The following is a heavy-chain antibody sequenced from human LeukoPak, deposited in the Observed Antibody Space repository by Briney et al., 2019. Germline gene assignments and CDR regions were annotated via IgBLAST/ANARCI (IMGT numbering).Heavy chain of an antibody. CDR3: AKDSSGWYPPQFDY. D-gene: IGHD6-19*01. V-gene: IGHV3-30*18. J-gene: IGHJ4*02. CDR1: GFTFSSYG. Sequence: PGRSLRLSCAASGFTFSSYGMHWVRQAPGKGLEWVAVISYDGSNKYYADSVKGRLTISRDNSKNTLYLQMNSPRAEDTAVYYCAKDSSGWYPPQFDYWGQGTLVTVSS. CDR2: ISYDGSNK.